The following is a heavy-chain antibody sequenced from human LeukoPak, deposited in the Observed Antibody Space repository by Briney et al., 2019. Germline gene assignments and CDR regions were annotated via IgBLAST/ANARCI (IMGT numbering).Heavy chain of an antibody. CDR2: IYNSGTT. J-gene: IGHJ4*02. CDR1: GGPTSTGSHSSYY. V-gene: IGHV4-4*07. Sequence: SGTPSPNCTVSGGPTSTGSHSSYYSSWVPAPPRKGLEWIGRIYNSGTTNYNPSLKSRVTMSVDTSKNQFSLKLNSVTAADTAVYYCARGAPSDYWGQGTLVTVSS. CDR3: ARGAPSDY.